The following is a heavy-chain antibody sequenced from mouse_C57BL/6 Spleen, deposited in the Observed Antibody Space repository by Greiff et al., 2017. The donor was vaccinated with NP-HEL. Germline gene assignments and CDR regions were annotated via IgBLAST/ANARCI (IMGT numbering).Heavy chain of an antibody. CDR3: TGFYYYGSSSFAY. D-gene: IGHD1-1*01. V-gene: IGHV6-3*01. CDR2: IRLKSDNYAT. Sequence: EVKLVESGGGFVQPGGSMKLSCVASGFTFSNYWMNWVRQSPEKGLEWVAQIRLKSDNYATHYAESVKGRFTISRDDSKSSVYLQMNNLRAEDTGIYYCTGFYYYGSSSFAYWGQGTLVTVSA. CDR1: GFTFSNYW. J-gene: IGHJ3*01.